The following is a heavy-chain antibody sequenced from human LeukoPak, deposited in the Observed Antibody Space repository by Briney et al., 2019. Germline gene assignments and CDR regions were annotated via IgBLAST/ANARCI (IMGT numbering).Heavy chain of an antibody. Sequence: GGSLRLSCAASGFTFTSYAMSWVRQAPGKGLEWVSAISGSGGGTYYADSVKGRFTISRDNSKNTLYLQMNSLRAEDTAVYYCARGDFYGDYPYGMDVWGQGTTVTVSS. D-gene: IGHD3-3*01. J-gene: IGHJ6*02. CDR3: ARGDFYGDYPYGMDV. CDR1: GFTFTSYA. CDR2: ISGSGGGT. V-gene: IGHV3-23*01.